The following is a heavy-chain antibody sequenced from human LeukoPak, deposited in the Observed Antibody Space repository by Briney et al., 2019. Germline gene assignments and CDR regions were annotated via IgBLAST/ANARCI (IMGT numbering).Heavy chain of an antibody. V-gene: IGHV3-9*01. J-gene: IGHJ1*01. CDR2: ISWNSGSI. D-gene: IGHD3-22*01. CDR3: ATYYDSSGPLPAGYFQH. CDR1: GFIFDDYA. Sequence: PGGSLRLSCAASGFIFDDYAMHWVRQTPGKGLEWVSGISWNSGSIGYADSVKGRFTISRDNAKNSLYLQMNSLRAEDTALYYCATYYDSSGPLPAGYFQHWGQGTLVTVSS.